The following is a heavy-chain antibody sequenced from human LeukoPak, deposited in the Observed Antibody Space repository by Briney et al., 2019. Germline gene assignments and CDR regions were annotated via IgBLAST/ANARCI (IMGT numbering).Heavy chain of an antibody. CDR3: ARGHDYGDYLDY. J-gene: IGHJ4*02. Sequence: GGSLRLSCAASGFTFSNAWMSWVRQAPGKGLEWVAVIWYDGSNKYYADSVKGRFTISRDNSKNTLYLQMNSLRAEDTAVYYCARGHDYGDYLDYWGQGTLVTVSS. CDR2: IWYDGSNK. V-gene: IGHV3-33*08. D-gene: IGHD4-17*01. CDR1: GFTFSNAW.